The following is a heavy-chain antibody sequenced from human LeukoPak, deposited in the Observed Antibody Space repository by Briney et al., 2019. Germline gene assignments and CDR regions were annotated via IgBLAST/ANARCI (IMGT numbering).Heavy chain of an antibody. CDR3: ARAYYYDSSGYYPLMLYYYGMDV. CDR2: IYYSGST. CDR1: GGSFSSYY. Sequence: SETLSLTCAVYGGSFSSYYWSWIRQPPGKGLEWIGYIYYSGSTNYNPSLKSRVTISVDTSKNQFSLKLSSVTAADTAVYYCARAYYYDSSGYYPLMLYYYGMDVWGQGTTVTVSS. D-gene: IGHD3-22*01. V-gene: IGHV4-59*01. J-gene: IGHJ6*02.